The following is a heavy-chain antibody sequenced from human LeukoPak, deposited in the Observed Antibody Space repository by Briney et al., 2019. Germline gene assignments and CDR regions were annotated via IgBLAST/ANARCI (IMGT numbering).Heavy chain of an antibody. Sequence: GGSLRLSCAASGFSVSGNYMSWVRQAPGKGLEFVSLFNTGATTYYADSVKGRFTISRDNAKNTFYLQMNRLRAEDTAVYYCARVASDSRGWYHFDLWGPGTLLTVSS. CDR2: FNTGATT. CDR1: GFSVSGNY. CDR3: ARVASDSRGWYHFDL. D-gene: IGHD6-19*01. V-gene: IGHV3-53*01. J-gene: IGHJ4*02.